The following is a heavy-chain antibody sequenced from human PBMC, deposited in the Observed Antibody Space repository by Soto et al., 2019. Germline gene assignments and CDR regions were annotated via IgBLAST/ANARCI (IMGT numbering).Heavy chain of an antibody. Sequence: GASVEVSCKASGYTFTGCYIHWVRQAPGQGLEWMGWINPNSGGTNYAQKFQGRVTMTRDTSISTAYMELSRLRSDDTAVYYCARDSLAVAGGDRINFDYWGQGTLVTVSS. D-gene: IGHD6-19*01. CDR1: GYTFTGCY. V-gene: IGHV1-2*02. CDR3: ARDSLAVAGGDRINFDY. CDR2: INPNSGGT. J-gene: IGHJ4*02.